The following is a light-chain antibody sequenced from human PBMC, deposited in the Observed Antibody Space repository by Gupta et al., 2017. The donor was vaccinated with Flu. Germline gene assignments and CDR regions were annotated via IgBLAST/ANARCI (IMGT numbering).Light chain of an antibody. J-gene: IGKJ3*01. CDR1: QSVGRNY. Sequence: EIVLTQSPGTLSLSPGESATLSCRASQSVGRNYLAWYQQKPGQAPRLLIYGASSRATDIPDRFSGSGSGTDFTLTISRVEPEDFAVYYCQQDDGSCTFGPGTHVDIK. V-gene: IGKV3-20*01. CDR2: GAS. CDR3: QQDDGSCT.